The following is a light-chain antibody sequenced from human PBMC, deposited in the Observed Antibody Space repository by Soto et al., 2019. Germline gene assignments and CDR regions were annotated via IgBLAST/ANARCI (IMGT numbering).Light chain of an antibody. CDR3: ISYTSTSAPGV. V-gene: IGLV2-14*03. Sequence: QSALTQPASVSVSPGQSITISCTGTSSDVGGYNYVSWYQQHPGKAPRLLIYDVTRRPSGVSNRVSDSKSGNTASLTIAGLQDEDEGDYYCISYTSTSAPGVFGGGTKLTVL. CDR2: DVT. J-gene: IGLJ3*02. CDR1: SSDVGGYNY.